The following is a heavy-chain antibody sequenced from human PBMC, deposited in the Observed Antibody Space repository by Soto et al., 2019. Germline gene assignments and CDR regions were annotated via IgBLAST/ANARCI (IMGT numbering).Heavy chain of an antibody. V-gene: IGHV3-73*02. CDR2: IRSNPNSYAT. CDR3: AGDHYYNMDV. Sequence: EVQLVESGGGLVHPGGSLKLSCAASGFPFSGSAMHWVRQASGKGLEWVGRIRSNPNSYATTYAASVKGRFTISRNDSKNTAALQMNSLNTEDTAVYYCAGDHYYNMDVWGRGTTVTVSS. CDR1: GFPFSGSA. D-gene: IGHD7-27*01. J-gene: IGHJ6*02.